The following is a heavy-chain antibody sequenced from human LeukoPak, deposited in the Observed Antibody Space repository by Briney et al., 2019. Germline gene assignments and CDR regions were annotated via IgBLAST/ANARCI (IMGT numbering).Heavy chain of an antibody. CDR2: INHSGST. V-gene: IGHV4-34*01. CDR1: GGSFSGYY. D-gene: IGHD2-2*01. Sequence: PSETLSLTCAVYGGSFSGYYWSWIRQPPGKGLEWIGEINHSGSTNYSPSLKSRVTISVDTSKNQFSLKLSSVTAADTAVYYCARGGSPKLGKYQLPSLDYWGQGTLVTVSS. J-gene: IGHJ4*02. CDR3: ARGGSPKLGKYQLPSLDY.